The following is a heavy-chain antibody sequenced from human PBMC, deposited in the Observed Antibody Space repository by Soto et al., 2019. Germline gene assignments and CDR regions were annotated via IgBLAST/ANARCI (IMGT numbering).Heavy chain of an antibody. D-gene: IGHD3-3*01. CDR1: GFTFSSYA. Sequence: PGGSLRLSCAASGFTFSSYAMSWVRQAPGKGLEWVSAISGSGGSTYYADSVKGRFTISRDNSKNTLYLQMNSLRAEDTAVYYCAKEHYDFWSGYPKTNWFDPWGQGTLVTVSS. CDR2: ISGSGGST. J-gene: IGHJ5*02. CDR3: AKEHYDFWSGYPKTNWFDP. V-gene: IGHV3-23*01.